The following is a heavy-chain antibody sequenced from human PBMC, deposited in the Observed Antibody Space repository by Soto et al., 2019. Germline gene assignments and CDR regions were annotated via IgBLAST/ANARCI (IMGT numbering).Heavy chain of an antibody. CDR1: GGTFSSYA. Sequence: QVQLVQSGAEVKKPGSSVKVSCKASGGTFSSYAISWVRQAPGQGLEWMGGIIPIFGTANYAQKFQGRVTITADKSTSTAYMELSSLRSEDTAVYYCASSYYYDSSGYYDYYFDYWGQGTLVTVSS. D-gene: IGHD3-22*01. V-gene: IGHV1-69*06. CDR3: ASSYYYDSSGYYDYYFDY. CDR2: IIPIFGTA. J-gene: IGHJ4*02.